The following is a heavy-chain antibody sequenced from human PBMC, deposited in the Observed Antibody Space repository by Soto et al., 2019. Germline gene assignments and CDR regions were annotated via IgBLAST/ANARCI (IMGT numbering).Heavy chain of an antibody. Sequence: QVQLVQSGAEVKKPGASVKVSCKASGYTFTSYYMHWVRQAPGQGLEWMGIINPSGGSTSYAQKFQGRVAMTRDTSTSTVYMELSSLRSEDTAVYYCARADRGYSYDHWGYYFDYWGQGTLVTVSS. D-gene: IGHD5-18*01. CDR3: ARADRGYSYDHWGYYFDY. CDR1: GYTFTSYY. V-gene: IGHV1-46*01. CDR2: INPSGGST. J-gene: IGHJ4*02.